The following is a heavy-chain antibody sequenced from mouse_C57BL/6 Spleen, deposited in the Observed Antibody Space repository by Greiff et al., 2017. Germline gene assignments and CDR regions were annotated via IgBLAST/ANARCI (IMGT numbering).Heavy chain of an antibody. D-gene: IGHD2-4*01. Sequence: VQLQQPGAELVKPGASVKLSCKASGYAFTSYWMHWVKQRPGRGLEWIGRIDPNSGGTKYNEKFKSKATLTVDKPSSTAYMQLSSLTSEDSAVYYCARPIYYDYDGDYYAMDYWGQGTSVTVSS. CDR1: GYAFTSYW. V-gene: IGHV1-72*01. J-gene: IGHJ4*01. CDR2: IDPNSGGT. CDR3: ARPIYYDYDGDYYAMDY.